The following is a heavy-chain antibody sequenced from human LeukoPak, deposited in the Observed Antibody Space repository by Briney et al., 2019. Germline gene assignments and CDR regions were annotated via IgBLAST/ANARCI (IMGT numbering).Heavy chain of an antibody. D-gene: IGHD3-10*01. CDR1: GFTFSSYW. CDR2: ISGSGGST. Sequence: PGGSLRLSCAASGFTFSSYWMNWVRQAPGKGLEWVSAISGSGGSTYYADSVKGRFTISRDNSKNTLYLQMNSLRVEDTATYYCAKVAHYYYGSESYYFFEHWGQGTPVTASS. CDR3: AKVAHYYYGSESYYFFEH. V-gene: IGHV3-23*01. J-gene: IGHJ4*02.